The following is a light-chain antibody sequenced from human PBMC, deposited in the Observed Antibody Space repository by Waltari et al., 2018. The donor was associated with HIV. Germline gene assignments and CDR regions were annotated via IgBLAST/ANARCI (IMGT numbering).Light chain of an antibody. J-gene: IGLJ2*01. CDR3: SSYTSSSVV. Sequence: QSALTQPASVSGSPGQSITISCTGTSSDVGGYNYVSWYQQHPGKAPKLMIYEVSNRPSAVSNRFSGSKSGNTASLTISGLQAEDEADYYCSSYTSSSVVFGGGTKLTVL. CDR2: EVS. V-gene: IGLV2-14*01. CDR1: SSDVGGYNY.